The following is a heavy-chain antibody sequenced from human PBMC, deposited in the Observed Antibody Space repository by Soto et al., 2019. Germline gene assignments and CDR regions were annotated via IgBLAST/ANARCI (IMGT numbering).Heavy chain of an antibody. CDR3: AKDRGYDSSGYYDY. J-gene: IGHJ4*02. V-gene: IGHV3-30*18. CDR1: GFIFSSYG. Sequence: SLRLSCAASGFIFSSYGMHWVRQAPGKGLEWVAVISYDGSNKYYADSVKGRFTISRDNSKNTLYLQMNSLRAEDTAVYYCAKDRGYDSSGYYDYWGQGTLVTVSS. CDR2: ISYDGSNK. D-gene: IGHD3-22*01.